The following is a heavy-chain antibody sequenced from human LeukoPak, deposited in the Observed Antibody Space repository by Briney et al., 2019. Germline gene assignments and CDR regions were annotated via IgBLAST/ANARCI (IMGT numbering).Heavy chain of an antibody. J-gene: IGHJ5*02. D-gene: IGHD2-2*01. Sequence: SVKVSCKASGGTFSSYAISWVRQAPGQGLEWMGGIIPIFGTANYAQKFQGRVTITADESTSTAYMELSSLRSEDTAVYYCARDTGDIVVVPANNWSDPWGQGTLVTVSS. CDR2: IIPIFGTA. V-gene: IGHV1-69*13. CDR3: ARDTGDIVVVPANNWSDP. CDR1: GGTFSSYA.